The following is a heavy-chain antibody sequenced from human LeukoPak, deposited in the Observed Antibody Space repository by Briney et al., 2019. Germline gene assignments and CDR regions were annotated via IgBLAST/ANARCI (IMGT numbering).Heavy chain of an antibody. CDR3: ARSHFYTSGSPHYFDY. D-gene: IGHD6-19*01. CDR1: GFPHSKIY. CDR2: IYEDDST. V-gene: IGHV3-53*01. Sequence: GGSEGLLHGASGFPHSKIYVRGASQAPGKGLEWVSVIYEDDSTYYTDSVKGRFTISRDNSKNTVYLQMNSMRAEDTAVYYCARSHFYTSGSPHYFDYWGLGTLVTVSS. J-gene: IGHJ4*02.